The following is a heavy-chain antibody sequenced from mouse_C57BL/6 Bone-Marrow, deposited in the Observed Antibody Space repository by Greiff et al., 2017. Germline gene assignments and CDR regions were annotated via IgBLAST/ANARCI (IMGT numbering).Heavy chain of an antibody. CDR1: GYTFTSYW. D-gene: IGHD2-3*01. Sequence: VQLQQPGAELVMPGASVKLSCKASGYTFTSYWMHWVKQRPGQGLEWIGEIDPSDSYTNYNQKFKGKSTLTVDKSSSTAYMQLSSLTSEDSAVYYCAGGGWLRYFDVWGTGTTVTVSS. V-gene: IGHV1-69*01. CDR2: IDPSDSYT. J-gene: IGHJ1*03. CDR3: AGGGWLRYFDV.